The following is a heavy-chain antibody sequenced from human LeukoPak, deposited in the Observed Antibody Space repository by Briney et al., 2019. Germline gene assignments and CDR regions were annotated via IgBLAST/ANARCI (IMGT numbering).Heavy chain of an antibody. CDR1: GFTFSSYA. J-gene: IGHJ4*01. Sequence: GGSLKLSCAASGFTFSSYAMHWVRQAPGKGLEWVAVISYDGSNKYYADSVKGRFTISRDNSKNTLYLQMNSLRAEDTAVYYCARDPGTVCYWGHRTLVTESS. CDR3: ARDPGTVCY. CDR2: ISYDGSNK. V-gene: IGHV3-30-3*01. D-gene: IGHD4-11*01.